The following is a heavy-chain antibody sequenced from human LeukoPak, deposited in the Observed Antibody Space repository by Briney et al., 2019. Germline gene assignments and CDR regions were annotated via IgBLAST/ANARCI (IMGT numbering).Heavy chain of an antibody. CDR3: ARPDRGAGYFDL. CDR2: INPSGGST. Sequence: APVKDSCKASGYTFTSYYMHWVRQAPGQGLEWMGIINPSGGSTSYAQKFQGRVTMTRDTSTSTVYMELSSLRSEDTAVYYCARPDRGAGYFDLWGRGTLVTVSS. CDR1: GYTFTSYY. J-gene: IGHJ2*01. D-gene: IGHD1-26*01. V-gene: IGHV1-46*01.